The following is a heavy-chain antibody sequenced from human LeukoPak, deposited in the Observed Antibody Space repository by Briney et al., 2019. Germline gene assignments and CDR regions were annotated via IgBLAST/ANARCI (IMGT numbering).Heavy chain of an antibody. CDR2: FSSGGSA. Sequence: SETLSLTCIVPGGSISSSSYYWAWIRQSPGKGLEWIGTFSSGGSAYCNPSLTSRVSISKDTSDNQFSLRLYSVTAADTAVYYCARKQTGTMYDVWGQGTRVTVSS. J-gene: IGHJ4*02. CDR1: GGSISSSSYY. D-gene: IGHD1-7*01. CDR3: ARKQTGTMYDV. V-gene: IGHV4-39*07.